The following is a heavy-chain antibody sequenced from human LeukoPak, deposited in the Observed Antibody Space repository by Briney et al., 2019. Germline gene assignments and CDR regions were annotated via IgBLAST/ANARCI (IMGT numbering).Heavy chain of an antibody. CDR1: GYIFTDHY. D-gene: IGHD3/OR15-3a*01. CDR3: ARGTGDY. CDR2: INPNSGGT. V-gene: IGHV1-2*02. Sequence: GASVKVSCKASGYIFTDHYMHWVRQAPGQGLEWMGWINPNSGGTNYAQNFQGRVTMTRDTSISTAYMELSSLRSDDTALYYCARGTGDYWGQGTLVTVSS. J-gene: IGHJ4*02.